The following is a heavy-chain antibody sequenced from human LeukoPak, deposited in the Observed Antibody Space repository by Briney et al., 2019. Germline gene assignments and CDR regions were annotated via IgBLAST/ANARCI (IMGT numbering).Heavy chain of an antibody. CDR1: RFTFSNYW. Sequence: PGGSLRLSCAASRFTFSNYWMSWVRQAPGKGLEWVSVIYIGGSTYYADSAKGRFTISRDNSKNTLYLQMKSLRVKDTAVYYCARGVREGSLDYWGQGTLVTVSS. J-gene: IGHJ4*02. CDR3: ARGVREGSLDY. D-gene: IGHD5-24*01. V-gene: IGHV3-53*01. CDR2: IYIGGST.